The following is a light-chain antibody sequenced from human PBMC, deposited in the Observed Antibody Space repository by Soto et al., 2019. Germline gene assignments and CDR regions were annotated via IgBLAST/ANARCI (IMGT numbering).Light chain of an antibody. V-gene: IGKV3-11*01. CDR2: DAS. CDR1: QSVSSY. J-gene: IGKJ1*01. Sequence: EIVLTQSPATLSLSPGARATLSCRASQSVSSYLAWYQHTPGQAPRLRIYDASNRATGIPASFRGSVSETDFTLNTGSIESQDFAVYYCQERSNWPPTWTFGQGTKVDIK. CDR3: QERSNWPPTWT.